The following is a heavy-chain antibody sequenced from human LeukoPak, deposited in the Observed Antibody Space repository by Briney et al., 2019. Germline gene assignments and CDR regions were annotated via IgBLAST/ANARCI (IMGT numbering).Heavy chain of an antibody. D-gene: IGHD7-27*01. CDR3: ARANWGSQFFDY. CDR2: IIPIFGTA. Sequence: GASVKVSCKASGYTFTGYYMHWVRQAPGQGLEWMGGIIPIFGTANYAQKFQGRVTITADKSTSTAYMELSSLRSEDTAVYYCARANWGSQFFDYWGQGTPVTVSS. J-gene: IGHJ4*02. CDR1: GYTFTGYY. V-gene: IGHV1-69*06.